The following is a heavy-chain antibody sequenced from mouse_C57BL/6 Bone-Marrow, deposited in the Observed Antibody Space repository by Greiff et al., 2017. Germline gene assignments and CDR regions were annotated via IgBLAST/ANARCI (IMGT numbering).Heavy chain of an antibody. J-gene: IGHJ2*01. D-gene: IGHD1-1*01. Sequence: VTLQESGAELARPGASVNLSCKASGYTFPSYGISWVKQRTGPGLEWIGELYPRSGTPSSNEKFKGKATLTADKSSSTAYMELRSLTSEDSAVYFCARKGDYGSRGDYWGQGTTLTVSA. V-gene: IGHV1-81*01. CDR3: ARKGDYGSRGDY. CDR2: LYPRSGTP. CDR1: GYTFPSYG.